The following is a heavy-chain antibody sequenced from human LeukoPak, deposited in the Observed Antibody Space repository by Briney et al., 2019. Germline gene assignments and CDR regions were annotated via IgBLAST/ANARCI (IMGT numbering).Heavy chain of an antibody. Sequence: GGSLRLSCAASGFTFRNYWMGWARQAPGKGLEWVANTKPDGSAEYYADSVRGRFTTSRDNSKNTLYLRMNSLRAEDTAVYYCAKEVVAKHRALQHWGQGTLVTVSS. CDR2: TKPDGSAE. V-gene: IGHV3-7*01. D-gene: IGHD3-22*01. J-gene: IGHJ1*01. CDR3: AKEVVAKHRALQH. CDR1: GFTFRNYW.